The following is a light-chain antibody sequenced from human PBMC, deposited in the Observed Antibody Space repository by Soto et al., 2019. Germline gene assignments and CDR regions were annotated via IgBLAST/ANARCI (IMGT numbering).Light chain of an antibody. Sequence: DIQMTQSPSSLSASVGDRVTITCRASQSISSHLNWYQQKPGKAPNLLMYTASNLQSGVPSRFSGSGSGTDFTLTISSLQPEDFATYYCQQGYSTPITFGQGTRLEIK. V-gene: IGKV1-39*01. CDR3: QQGYSTPIT. CDR2: TAS. CDR1: QSISSH. J-gene: IGKJ5*01.